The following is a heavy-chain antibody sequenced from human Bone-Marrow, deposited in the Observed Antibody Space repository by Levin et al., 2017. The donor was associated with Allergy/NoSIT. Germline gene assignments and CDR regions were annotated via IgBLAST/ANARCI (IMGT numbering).Heavy chain of an antibody. D-gene: IGHD6-19*01. CDR1: GASISSNY. V-gene: IGHV4-59*01. CDR2: IYHNGNT. CDR3: ARDSGTGWQKDFDY. J-gene: IGHJ4*02. Sequence: PSETLSLTCTVSGASISSNYWSWIRQPPGKGLEWIGYIYHNGNTKYNPSLKSRGTISIDTSKTRFSLTLSSVTAADSAVYYCARDSGTGWQKDFDYWGQGTLVTVSS.